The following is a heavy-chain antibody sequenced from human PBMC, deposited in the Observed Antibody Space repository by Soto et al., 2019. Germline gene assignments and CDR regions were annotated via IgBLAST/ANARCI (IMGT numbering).Heavy chain of an antibody. D-gene: IGHD4-4*01. CDR2: IYHSGST. CDR3: ARDRLTSKPYYYYYMDV. V-gene: IGHV4-4*02. CDR1: SGSISSSNW. Sequence: QVQLQESGPGLVKPSGTLSLTCAVSSGSISSSNWWSWVRQPPGKGLEWIGEIYHSGSTNYNPSLKSRVTISVDKSKNQFSRKRSSVTAADTAVYYCARDRLTSKPYYYYYMDVWGKGTTVTVSS. J-gene: IGHJ6*03.